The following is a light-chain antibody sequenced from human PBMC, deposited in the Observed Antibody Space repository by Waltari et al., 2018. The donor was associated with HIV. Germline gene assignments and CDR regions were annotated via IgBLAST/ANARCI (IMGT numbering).Light chain of an antibody. CDR3: QQYGSSLVT. V-gene: IGKV3-20*01. CDR2: GAS. CDR1: QSVSSTY. Sequence: EIVLTQSPGTLSLSPGARATLSCRASQSVSSTYLAWYQHKPGQAPRLLIYGASSRATGIPDRFSGSGSGTDFTLTISRLEPEDFAVYYCQQYGSSLVTFGGGTKVEIK. J-gene: IGKJ4*01.